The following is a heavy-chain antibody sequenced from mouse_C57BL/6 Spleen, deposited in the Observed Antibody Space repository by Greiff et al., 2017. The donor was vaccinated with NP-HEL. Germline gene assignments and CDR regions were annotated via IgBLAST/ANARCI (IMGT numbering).Heavy chain of an antibody. J-gene: IGHJ2*01. CDR3: ARKSSDY. Sequence: VKLMESGPELVKPGASVKISCKASGYAFSSSWMNWVKQRPGKGLEWIGRIYPGDGDTNYNGKFKGKATFTADTSSNTAYMQLSSLTTEDSAIYYCARKSSDYWGQGTTLTVSS. D-gene: IGHD1-3*01. CDR1: GYAFSSSW. V-gene: IGHV1-82*01. CDR2: IYPGDGDT.